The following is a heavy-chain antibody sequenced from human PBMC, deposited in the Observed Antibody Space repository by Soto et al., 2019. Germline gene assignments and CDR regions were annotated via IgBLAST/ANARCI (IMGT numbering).Heavy chain of an antibody. CDR2: ITHDGDNK. V-gene: IGHV3-30*18. D-gene: IGHD3-16*01. CDR3: AKGPENRDDSNWYEP. CDR1: GFSFSTYG. Sequence: PGGSLILSCTASGFSFSTYGVHWVRQAPGKGLEWVAVITHDGDNKYSDSVKGRFTISRDNFDHMFYLQMNSLRPEDTAVYYCAKGPENRDDSNWYEPWGQGTLVTVSS. J-gene: IGHJ5*02.